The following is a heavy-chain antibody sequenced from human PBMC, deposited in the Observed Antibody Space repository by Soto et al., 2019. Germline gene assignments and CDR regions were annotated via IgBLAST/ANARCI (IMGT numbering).Heavy chain of an antibody. CDR2: IKGDGTIT. J-gene: IGHJ4*02. V-gene: IGHV3-74*01. CDR1: GFTFSRDW. CDR3: ARGGLGNYYNDY. D-gene: IGHD3-10*01. Sequence: EVQLVESGGGLVQPGGSLRLSCAASGFTFSRDWMHWVRQSPGKGLVWVSRIKGDGTITNYADSVKGRFTTSRDNAKITVYLQLNSLTTEDTAVYYCARGGLGNYYNDYWGQGTLVTVSS.